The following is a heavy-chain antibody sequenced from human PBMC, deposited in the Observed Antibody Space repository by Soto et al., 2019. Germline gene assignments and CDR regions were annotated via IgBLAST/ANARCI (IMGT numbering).Heavy chain of an antibody. CDR2: ISYSGST. CDR1: VGSISSSSYY. CDR3: ASLVDTGMYS. V-gene: IGHV4-39*01. Sequence: QLRLQESGPGLVKPSETLSLTCTVSVGSISSSSYYWGWIRQPPGKGLEWIGSISYSGSTYYNPSLKSRLSVSVDTSKNQFSLMLTSVTAADTAVYYCASLVDTGMYSCGQATLVTVSS. J-gene: IGHJ4*02. D-gene: IGHD5-18*01.